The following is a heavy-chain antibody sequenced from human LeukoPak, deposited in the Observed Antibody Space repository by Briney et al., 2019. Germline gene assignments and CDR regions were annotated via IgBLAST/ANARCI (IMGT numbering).Heavy chain of an antibody. D-gene: IGHD2-21*01. CDR1: GFTFSNAW. Sequence: PGGSLSLTCVASGFTFSNAWMSWVRQAPGKGLEWIGRIKSKSDGGTADHAAPVKGRFTISRDDSKNTLYLQMNSLKSEDTAVYYCIRWVFPGGDWGQGTLVTVSS. CDR2: IKSKSDGGTA. V-gene: IGHV3-15*01. J-gene: IGHJ4*02. CDR3: IRWVFPGGD.